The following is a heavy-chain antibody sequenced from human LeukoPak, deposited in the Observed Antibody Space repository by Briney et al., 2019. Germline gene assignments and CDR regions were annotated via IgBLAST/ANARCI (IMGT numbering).Heavy chain of an antibody. D-gene: IGHD5-18*01. V-gene: IGHV1-69*13. J-gene: IGHJ4*02. Sequence: SVTVSCRASGGTFSSYAISWVRQAPGQGLEWMGGIIPIFGTANYAQKFQGRVTITADESTSTAYMELSSLRSEDTAVYYCARPDEDRGYSYGYNYWGQGTLVTVSS. CDR1: GGTFSSYA. CDR3: ARPDEDRGYSYGYNY. CDR2: IIPIFGTA.